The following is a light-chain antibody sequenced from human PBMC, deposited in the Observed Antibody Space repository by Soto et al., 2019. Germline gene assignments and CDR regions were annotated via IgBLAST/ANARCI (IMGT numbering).Light chain of an antibody. CDR3: QQGHTLPYT. CDR2: ASS. V-gene: IGKV1-39*01. CDR1: HNIRNY. Sequence: DIPRTKSPSSLSSSIGDRVTITCRASHNIRNYLNWYQQKPGQAPNLLIYASSSLRGGVPSRFSGRGSGKEFTLTISSLQPEVFATYYCQQGHTLPYTFGQGTNLEI. J-gene: IGKJ2*01.